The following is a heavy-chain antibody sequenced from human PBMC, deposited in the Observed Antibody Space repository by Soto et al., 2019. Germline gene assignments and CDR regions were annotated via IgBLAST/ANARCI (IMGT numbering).Heavy chain of an antibody. CDR3: ATQTGLYYYGMDG. CDR2: IFYSGST. J-gene: IGHJ6*02. Sequence: QVQLQESGPGLVKPSETLSLTCTVSGGSINAFFWSWVRQPPGKGLESIGYIFYSGSTNYNPSLKSRVTISLDTSKTQYSLNLTSVTAAATAVYYCATQTGLYYYGMDGWGQGTTVAVSS. V-gene: IGHV4-59*08. CDR1: GGSINAFF.